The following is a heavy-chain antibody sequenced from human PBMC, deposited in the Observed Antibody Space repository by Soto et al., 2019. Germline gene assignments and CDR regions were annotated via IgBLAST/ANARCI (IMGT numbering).Heavy chain of an antibody. D-gene: IGHD2-21*01. Sequence: QVQLVQSGVEVKKPGASVKVSCKASGYIFSDYGINWVRLAPGQGLEWMGWIIPYNDNTKYAENFQDRVTLTTDTSTNTVYMELRSLTPDDTGVYFCARKPYSHYYGMDVWGQGTSVTVSS. CDR3: ARKPYSHYYGMDV. CDR1: GYIFSDYG. V-gene: IGHV1-18*01. CDR2: IIPYNDNT. J-gene: IGHJ6*02.